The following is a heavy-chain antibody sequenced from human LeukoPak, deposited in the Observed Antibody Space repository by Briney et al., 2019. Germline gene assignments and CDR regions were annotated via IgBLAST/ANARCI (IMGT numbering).Heavy chain of an antibody. Sequence: ASVKVSCEASGHMFTNHDIHWVRQAPGQGLEWMGWISAYNGNSNYAQKLQGRVTMTTDTSTSTAYMELRSLRSDDTAVYYCARESGRLIDYWGQGTLVTVSS. CDR1: GHMFTNHD. J-gene: IGHJ4*02. V-gene: IGHV1-18*01. CDR3: ARESGRLIDY. D-gene: IGHD1-26*01. CDR2: ISAYNGNS.